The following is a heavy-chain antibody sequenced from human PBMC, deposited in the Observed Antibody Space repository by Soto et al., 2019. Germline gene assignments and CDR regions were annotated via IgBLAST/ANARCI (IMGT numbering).Heavy chain of an antibody. CDR2: INPSGGST. D-gene: IGHD1-26*01. Sequence: ASVKVSCKASGYTFNSYNMQWVRQAPGQGLEWMGVINPSGGSTNYAQKFQGRVIMTRDTSTNTVYMELSTLRSDDTAVYYCARIYSVSRLDYWGQ. J-gene: IGHJ4*02. CDR3: ARIYSVSRLDY. V-gene: IGHV1-46*02. CDR1: GYTFNSYN.